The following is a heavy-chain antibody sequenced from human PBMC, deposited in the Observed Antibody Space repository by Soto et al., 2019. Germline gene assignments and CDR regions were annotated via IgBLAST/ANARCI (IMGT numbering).Heavy chain of an antibody. D-gene: IGHD1-26*01. CDR1: GYTFTNYF. V-gene: IGHV1-46*01. Sequence: QVQLVQSGAEVRKPGASVRLSCKASGYTFTNYFFHWVRQAPGQGLEWMGMINPTFGSTSYTQDLQGIVTMTRDTSTSTVYMDLTSLKSEDTADYYCARERSEQFDYWGQGTLVTVSS. CDR3: ARERSEQFDY. CDR2: INPTFGST. J-gene: IGHJ4*02.